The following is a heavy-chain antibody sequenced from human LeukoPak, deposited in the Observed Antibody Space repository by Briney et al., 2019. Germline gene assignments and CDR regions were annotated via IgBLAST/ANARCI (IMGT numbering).Heavy chain of an antibody. D-gene: IGHD2-2*01. CDR3: ARACVVAVPAAICWFDP. CDR1: GYTFTGYY. V-gene: IGHV1-2*02. J-gene: IGHJ5*02. CDR2: INPNSGGT. Sequence: GASVKVSCKASGYTFTGYYMHWVRQAPGQGLEWMGWINPNSGGTNYAQKFQGRVTMTRDTSISTAYMELSRLRSDDTAVYYCARACVVAVPAAICWFDPWGQGTLVTVSS.